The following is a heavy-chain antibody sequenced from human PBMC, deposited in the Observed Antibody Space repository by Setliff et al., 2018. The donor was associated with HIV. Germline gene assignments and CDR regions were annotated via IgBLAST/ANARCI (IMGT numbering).Heavy chain of an antibody. D-gene: IGHD1-26*01. CDR1: GFTFSSAW. V-gene: IGHV3-15*07. CDR2: IKGKTDGGTT. J-gene: IGHJ4*02. CDR3: TTDLGGSYHGWNY. Sequence: GGSLRLSCEASGFTFSSAWMNWVRQAPGKGLEWVGRIKGKTDGGTTDYAAPVKGRFTISRDDSKNTLYLQMNSLKTEDTAVYYCTTDLGGSYHGWNYWGQGTLVTVS.